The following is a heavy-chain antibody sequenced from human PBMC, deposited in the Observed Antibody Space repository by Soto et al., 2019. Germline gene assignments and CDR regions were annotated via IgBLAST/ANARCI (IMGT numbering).Heavy chain of an antibody. Sequence: GGSLRLSCAASGFTFSSYAMHWVRQAPGKGLEWVAVISYDGSNKYYADSVKGRFTISRDNSKNTLYLQMNSLRAEDTAVYYCAREERWLQRSYLDYWGQGTLVTVSS. CDR1: GFTFSSYA. CDR2: ISYDGSNK. V-gene: IGHV3-30-3*01. D-gene: IGHD5-12*01. J-gene: IGHJ4*02. CDR3: AREERWLQRSYLDY.